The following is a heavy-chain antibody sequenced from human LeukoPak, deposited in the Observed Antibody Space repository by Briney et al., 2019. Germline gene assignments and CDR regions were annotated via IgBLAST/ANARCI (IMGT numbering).Heavy chain of an antibody. CDR3: AKDGRVEQQLYYFDY. CDR2: ISASGGNT. J-gene: IGHJ4*02. Sequence: PGGSLRLSCAASGFTFSSYSMNWVRQAPGKGLEWVSTISASGGNTFYADSVKGRFTISRDNSKNTLHLQMNSLRAEDTAVYYCAKDGRVEQQLYYFDYWGQGALVTVSS. D-gene: IGHD6-13*01. V-gene: IGHV3-23*01. CDR1: GFTFSSYS.